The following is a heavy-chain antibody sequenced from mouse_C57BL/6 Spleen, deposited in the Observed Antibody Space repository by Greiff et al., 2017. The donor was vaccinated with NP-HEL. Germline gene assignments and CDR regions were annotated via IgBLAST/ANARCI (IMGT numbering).Heavy chain of an antibody. CDR2: IDPSDSYT. D-gene: IGHD1-1*01. V-gene: IGHV1-50*01. J-gene: IGHJ3*01. CDR1: GYTFTSYW. CDR3: ARSRGDYYGSSPFAY. Sequence: QVQLQQSGAELVKLGASVKLSCKASGYTFTSYWMQWVKQRPGQGLEWIGEIDPSDSYTNYNQKFKGKATLTVDTSTSTAYMQLSSLTSEDSAVYYCARSRGDYYGSSPFAYWGQGTLVTVSA.